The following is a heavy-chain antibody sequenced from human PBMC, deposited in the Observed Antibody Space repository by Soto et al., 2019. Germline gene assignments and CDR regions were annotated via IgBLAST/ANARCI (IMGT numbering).Heavy chain of an antibody. V-gene: IGHV4-4*07. J-gene: IGHJ4*02. CDR3: ACHSVSRPDARYYLDY. CDR1: GVSISSYY. Sequence: SETLSLTCTVSGVSISSYYWSWIRQSVGKGLEWIGRFYISGSTNYNPSLKSRVTMSVDTSKNQFSLKLSSVTAADTAVYYCACHSVSRPDARYYLDYLYPGILVMVSS. CDR2: FYISGST. D-gene: IGHD2-2*01.